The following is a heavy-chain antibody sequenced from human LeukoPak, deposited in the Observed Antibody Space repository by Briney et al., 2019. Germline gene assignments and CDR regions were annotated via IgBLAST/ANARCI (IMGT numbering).Heavy chain of an antibody. V-gene: IGHV3-30-3*01. CDR3: AKRLTGTIGTTYFDY. Sequence: GGSLRLSCAASGFTFSSYAMHWVRQAPGKGLEWVAVISYDGSNKYYADSVKGRFTISRDNSKNTLYLQMNSLRAEDTAVYYCAKRLTGTIGTTYFDYWGQGTLVTVSS. CDR1: GFTFSSYA. J-gene: IGHJ4*02. CDR2: ISYDGSNK. D-gene: IGHD1-20*01.